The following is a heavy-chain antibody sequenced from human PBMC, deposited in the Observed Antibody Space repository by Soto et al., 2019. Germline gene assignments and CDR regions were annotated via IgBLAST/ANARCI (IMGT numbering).Heavy chain of an antibody. D-gene: IGHD3-22*01. V-gene: IGHV1-69*13. CDR1: GGTFSSYA. J-gene: IGHJ6*04. Sequence: GASVKISCKASGGTFSSYAISWVRQAPGQGLEWMGGIIPIFGTANYAQKFQGRVTITADESTSTAYMELSSLRSEDTAVYYCARPTYYYASSGYYGHQSLFHYGMGVWGKVTRVTVPS. CDR2: IIPIFGTA. CDR3: ARPTYYYASSGYYGHQSLFHYGMGV.